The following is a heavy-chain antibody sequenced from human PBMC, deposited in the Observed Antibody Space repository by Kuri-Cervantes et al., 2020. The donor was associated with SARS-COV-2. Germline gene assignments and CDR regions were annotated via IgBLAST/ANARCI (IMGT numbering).Heavy chain of an antibody. CDR1: GFTFSSYS. CDR3: ARGALRNIVVVVAATHEFDY. V-gene: IGHV3-21*01. D-gene: IGHD2-15*01. J-gene: IGHJ4*02. CDR2: ISSSSSYI. Sequence: GGSPRPSCAASGFTFSSYSMNWVRQAPGKGLEWVSSISSSSSYIYYADSVKGRFTISRDNAKNSLYLQMNSLRAEDTAVYYCARGALRNIVVVVAATHEFDYWGQGTLVTVSS.